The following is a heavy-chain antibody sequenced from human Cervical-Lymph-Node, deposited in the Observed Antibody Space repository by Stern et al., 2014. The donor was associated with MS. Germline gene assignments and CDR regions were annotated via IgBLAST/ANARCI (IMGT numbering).Heavy chain of an antibody. CDR1: GFTFSKNA. V-gene: IGHV3-30-3*01. CDR2: ISNDENNK. J-gene: IGHJ4*02. CDR3: AKDRITGTSFPASYYFDY. D-gene: IGHD2-8*02. Sequence: VQLVESGGGVVQPGTSLRLSCVVSGFTFSKNAMHWVRQAPGKGLELVALISNDENNKYNEDSVKARFTISRDNSKNTLSLHLNSLRPEDTGVYFCAKDRITGTSFPASYYFDYWGQGTPVTVSS.